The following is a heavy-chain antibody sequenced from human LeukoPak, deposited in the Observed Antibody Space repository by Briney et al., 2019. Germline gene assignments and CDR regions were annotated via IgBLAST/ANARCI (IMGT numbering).Heavy chain of an antibody. D-gene: IGHD6-13*01. CDR3: ARAYGGQQQLVLIRSDAFDI. J-gene: IGHJ3*02. CDR1: GDSVSSNSAA. Sequence: PSQTLSLTCAISGDSVSSNSAAWNWIRQSPSRSLEWLGRTYYRSKWYNDYAVSVKSRITINPDTSKNQFSLQLNSVTPEDTAVYYCARAYGGQQQLVLIRSDAFDIWGRGTMVTVSS. CDR2: TYYRSKWYN. V-gene: IGHV6-1*01.